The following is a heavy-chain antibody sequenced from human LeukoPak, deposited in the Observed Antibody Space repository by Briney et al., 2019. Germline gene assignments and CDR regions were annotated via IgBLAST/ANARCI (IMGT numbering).Heavy chain of an antibody. CDR2: ISSSSSYI. V-gene: IGHV3-21*04. CDR3: ASTTYYDFWSGYENN. Sequence: PGGSLRLSCAASGFTFSTYAMNWVRQAPGKGLEWVSSISSSSSYIYYADSVKGRFTISRDNAKNSLYLQMNSLRAEDTAVYYCASTTYYDFWSGYENNWGQGTLVTVSS. J-gene: IGHJ4*02. CDR1: GFTFSTYA. D-gene: IGHD3-3*01.